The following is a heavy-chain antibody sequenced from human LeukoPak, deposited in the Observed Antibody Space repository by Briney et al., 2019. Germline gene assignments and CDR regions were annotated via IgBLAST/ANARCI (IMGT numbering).Heavy chain of an antibody. V-gene: IGHV4-59*01. J-gene: IGHJ4*02. D-gene: IGHD3-3*01. Sequence: SETLSLTCTVSGGSISSYYWSWIRQPPGKGLEWIGYIYYSGSTNYNPSLKSRVTISVDTSKNQFSLKLSSVTAADTAVYYCASFVGSGTPRYWGQGTLVTVSS. CDR3: ASFVGSGTPRY. CDR1: GGSISSYY. CDR2: IYYSGST.